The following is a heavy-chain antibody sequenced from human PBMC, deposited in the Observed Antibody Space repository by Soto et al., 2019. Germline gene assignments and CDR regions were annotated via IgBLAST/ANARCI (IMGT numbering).Heavy chain of an antibody. CDR1: GGTLSSYA. CDR3: ARARRNPGYSYGDYYGMDV. Sequence: SVKVSCKASGGTLSSYAISWVRQAPGQGLEWMGGIIPIFGTANYAQKFQGRVTITADESTSTAYMELSSLRSEDTAVYYCARARRNPGYSYGDYYGMDVWGQGTTVTVSS. J-gene: IGHJ6*02. D-gene: IGHD5-18*01. CDR2: IIPIFGTA. V-gene: IGHV1-69*13.